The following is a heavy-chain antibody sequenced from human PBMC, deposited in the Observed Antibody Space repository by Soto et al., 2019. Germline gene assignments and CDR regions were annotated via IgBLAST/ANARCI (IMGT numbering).Heavy chain of an antibody. V-gene: IGHV3-15*01. D-gene: IGHD2-2*02. J-gene: IGHJ3*02. Sequence: EVQLVESGGGLVKPGGSLRLSCAASGFTFSNAWMSWVRQAPGKGLEWVGRIKSKTDGGTTDYAAPVKGRFTISRDDSKNTLYLQMNSLKTEDTAVYYCTTDFKTQGNTDVFDIWGQGTMVTVSS. CDR3: TTDFKTQGNTDVFDI. CDR2: IKSKTDGGTT. CDR1: GFTFSNAW.